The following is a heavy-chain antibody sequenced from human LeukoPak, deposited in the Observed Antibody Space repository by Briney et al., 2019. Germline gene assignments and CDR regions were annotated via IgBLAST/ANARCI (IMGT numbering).Heavy chain of an antibody. V-gene: IGHV3-48*01. CDR3: ARSHRSSGYYGDAFDI. CDR2: ISSSSTI. J-gene: IGHJ3*02. CDR1: GFTFSSYS. D-gene: IGHD3-22*01. Sequence: GGSLRLSCAASGFTFSSYSMNWVRQAPGKGLEWVPYISSSSTIYYADSVKGRFTISRDNAKNSLYLQMNSLRAEDTAVYYCARSHRSSGYYGDAFDIWGQGTMVTVSS.